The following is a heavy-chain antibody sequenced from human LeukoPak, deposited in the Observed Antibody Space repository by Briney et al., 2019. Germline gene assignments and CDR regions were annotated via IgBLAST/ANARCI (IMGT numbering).Heavy chain of an antibody. V-gene: IGHV4-34*01. CDR3: ARLGPPPGSKDYGDYVPV. Sequence: PSETLSLTCAVYGGSFSGYYWSWIRQPPGKGLEWIGEINHSGSTNYNPSLKSRVTISVDTSKNQFSLKLSSVTAADTAVYYCARLGPPPGSKDYGDYVPVWGQGTLVTVSS. CDR1: GGSFSGYY. D-gene: IGHD4-17*01. CDR2: INHSGST. J-gene: IGHJ4*02.